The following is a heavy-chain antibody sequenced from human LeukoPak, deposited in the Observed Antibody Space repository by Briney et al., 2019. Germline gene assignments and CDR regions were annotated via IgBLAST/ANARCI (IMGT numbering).Heavy chain of an antibody. D-gene: IGHD1-20*01. CDR1: GFTFRNTA. J-gene: IGHJ4*02. V-gene: IGHV3-23*01. CDR2: ISGTGVGT. Sequence: GGSLRLSCAASGFTFRNTATSWVRQAPGKGLEWGSTISGTGVGTFYADSVKGRLTISRDNPKNTLYLQMNSLRAEDTAVYYCAKNNWNDMPFVDYWGQGTLVTVSS. CDR3: AKNNWNDMPFVDY.